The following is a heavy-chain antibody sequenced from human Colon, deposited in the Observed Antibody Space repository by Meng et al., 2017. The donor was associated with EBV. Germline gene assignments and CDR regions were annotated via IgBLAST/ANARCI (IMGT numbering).Heavy chain of an antibody. Sequence: QVQLVQSGSELKKPGASVKVSCKASGYPFTRYPMNWVRQAPGQGLEWMGWISTNTGNPTYAQGFTGRFVFSVDTSVSTAYLQISSLKAEDTAVYYCGTLKYTSGFYGPAYWGQGALVTVFS. CDR2: ISTNTGNP. J-gene: IGHJ4*02. CDR3: GTLKYTSGFYGPAY. V-gene: IGHV7-4-1*02. CDR1: GYPFTRYP. D-gene: IGHD6-19*01.